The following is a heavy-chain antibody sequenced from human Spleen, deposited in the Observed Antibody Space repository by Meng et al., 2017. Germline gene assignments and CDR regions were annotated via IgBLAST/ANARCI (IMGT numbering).Heavy chain of an antibody. CDR3: ARAEEYHRDIFDS. J-gene: IGHJ4*02. CDR2: ISAYNGDT. Sequence: ASVKVSCKASGYTFTSYGIVWVRQAPGQGLEWMGWISAYNGDTDYAQMLQGRVTMTTDTYTNTAQMELRSLRSDDTAVYYCARAEEYHRDIFDSWGQGSLVTVSS. V-gene: IGHV1-18*01. CDR1: GYTFTSYG. D-gene: IGHD2-2*01.